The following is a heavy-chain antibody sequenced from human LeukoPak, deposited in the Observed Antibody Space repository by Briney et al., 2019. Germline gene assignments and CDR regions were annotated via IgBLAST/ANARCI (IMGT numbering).Heavy chain of an antibody. J-gene: IGHJ3*02. V-gene: IGHV4-39*01. CDR2: IYYSGST. CDR1: GGSISSYY. Sequence: SETLSLTCTVSGGSISSYYWGWLRQPPGRGLEWIGSIYYSGSTYYNPSLKSRVTISVDTSKNQFSLKLSSVTAADTAVYYCATYGDYYNAFDIWGQGTMVTVSS. D-gene: IGHD4-17*01. CDR3: ATYGDYYNAFDI.